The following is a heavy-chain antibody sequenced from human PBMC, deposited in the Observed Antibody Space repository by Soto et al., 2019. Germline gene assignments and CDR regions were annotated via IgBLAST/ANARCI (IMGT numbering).Heavy chain of an antibody. D-gene: IGHD4-17*01. Sequence: SVKGACKASGYSISGYYMRWVRQAPGQGLEWMGWINPNSGGTNYAQKFQGWVTMTRDTSISTAYMELSRLRSDDTAVYYCARGPYGDYPHNWSGPWGQGTLVTGSS. J-gene: IGHJ5*02. CDR2: INPNSGGT. CDR3: ARGPYGDYPHNWSGP. CDR1: GYSISGYY. V-gene: IGHV1-2*04.